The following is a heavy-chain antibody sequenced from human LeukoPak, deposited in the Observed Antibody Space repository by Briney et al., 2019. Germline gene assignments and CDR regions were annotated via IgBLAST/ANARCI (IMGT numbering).Heavy chain of an antibody. V-gene: IGHV4-59*01. CDR3: ARGQDLRGSPTIYPFDY. CDR2: VYYSGGT. CDR1: GGSISSYY. Sequence: SETLSLTCTVSGGSISSYYWSWIRQPPGKGLEWIGYVYYSGGTYYNPSLKSRVTISVDTSKKQFSLKLTSVTTADTAVYYCARGQDLRGSPTIYPFDYWGQGTLVTVSS. D-gene: IGHD3-9*01. J-gene: IGHJ4*02.